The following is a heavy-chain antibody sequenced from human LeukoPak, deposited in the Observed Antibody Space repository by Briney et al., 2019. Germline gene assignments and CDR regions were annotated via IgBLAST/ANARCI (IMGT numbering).Heavy chain of an antibody. D-gene: IGHD5-18*01. CDR1: GGSISSYY. CDR2: IYYSGST. J-gene: IGHJ4*02. V-gene: IGHV4-59*01. Sequence: SETLSLTCTVSGGSISSYYWSWIRQPPGKGLEWIGYIYYSGSTNYNPSLKSRVTISVDTSKNQFSLKLNSVTAADTAVYYCAKASGYTYGPDYWGQGTLVTVSS. CDR3: AKASGYTYGPDY.